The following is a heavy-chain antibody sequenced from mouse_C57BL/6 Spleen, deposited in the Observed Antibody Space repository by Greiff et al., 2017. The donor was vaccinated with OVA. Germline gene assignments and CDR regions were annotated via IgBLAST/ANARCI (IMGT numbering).Heavy chain of an antibody. CDR3: ARFQLTGYFDY. V-gene: IGHV1-82*01. J-gene: IGHJ2*01. Sequence: VQRVESGPELVKPGASVKISCKASGYAFSSSWMNWVKQRPGKGLEWIGRIYPGDGDTNYNGKFKGKATLTADKSSSTAYMQLSSLTSEDSAVYFCARFQLTGYFDYWGQGTTLTVSS. CDR1: GYAFSSSW. CDR2: IYPGDGDT. D-gene: IGHD4-1*01.